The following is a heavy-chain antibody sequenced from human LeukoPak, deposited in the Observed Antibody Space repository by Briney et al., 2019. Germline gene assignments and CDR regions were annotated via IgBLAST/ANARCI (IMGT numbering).Heavy chain of an antibody. Sequence: GGSLRLSCAASGFTFSTHGIHWVRQAPGKGLEWVAVIWYDGSKKYYADPVKGRFTISRDNAKNSLYLQMNSLRAEDTAVYYCASRQSRSNWVKGPPFQHWGQGTLVTVSS. CDR2: IWYDGSKK. J-gene: IGHJ1*01. CDR3: ASRQSRSNWVKGPPFQH. CDR1: GFTFSTHG. V-gene: IGHV3-33*03. D-gene: IGHD2-21*01.